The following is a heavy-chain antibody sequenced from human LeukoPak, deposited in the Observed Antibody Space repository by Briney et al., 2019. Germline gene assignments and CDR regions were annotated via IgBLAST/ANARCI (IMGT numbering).Heavy chain of an antibody. CDR1: GGTFSRYA. J-gene: IGHJ4*02. D-gene: IGHD3-22*01. Sequence: GASVKVSCKASGGTFSRYAISWVQQAPGQRLEWMGWINTNTGNPTYAQGFTGRFVFSLDTSVSTAYLQISSLKAEDTAVYYCATYHYDSRSNNFDYWGQGTLVTVSS. CDR3: ATYHYDSRSNNFDY. V-gene: IGHV7-4-1*02. CDR2: INTNTGNP.